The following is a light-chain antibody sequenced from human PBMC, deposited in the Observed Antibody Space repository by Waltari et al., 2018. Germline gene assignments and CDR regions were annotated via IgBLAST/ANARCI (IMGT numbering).Light chain of an antibody. V-gene: IGKV3-20*01. CDR2: GAS. CDR1: QSVTSSY. Sequence: EIVLTQSPATLSLSPGERATLSCRASQSVTSSYLAWYQQKPGQAPRIILYGASSRATGIPDRFSGSGSVTDFSLTISSLEPEDFAVYYCQQYGSSSQLTFGGGTKVEIK. J-gene: IGKJ4*01. CDR3: QQYGSSSQLT.